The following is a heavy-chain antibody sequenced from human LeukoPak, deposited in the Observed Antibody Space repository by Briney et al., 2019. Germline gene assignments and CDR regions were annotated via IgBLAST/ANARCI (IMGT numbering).Heavy chain of an antibody. V-gene: IGHV3-23*01. J-gene: IGHJ1*01. D-gene: IGHD2-2*01. CDR3: AKVPSSTSYPR. Sequence: GGSLRLSCSASGFTFSNYAMNWVRQAPGKGLEWVSLISGSTGSTYYADSVKGRFSISRDNSKNTIYLQMNSLRAEDTAVYYCAKVPSSTSYPRWGQGTLVTVSS. CDR2: ISGSTGST. CDR1: GFTFSNYA.